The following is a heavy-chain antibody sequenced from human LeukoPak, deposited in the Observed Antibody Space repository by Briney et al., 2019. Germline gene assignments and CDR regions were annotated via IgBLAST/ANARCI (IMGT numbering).Heavy chain of an antibody. D-gene: IGHD6-19*01. Sequence: SETLSLTCTVSGGSISSSSYYWGWIRQPPGKGLEWIGSIYYSGSTYYNPSLKSRVTISVDTSKNQFSLKLSSVTAADTAVYYGARDRSSGWHWFDPWGQGTLVTVSS. CDR1: GGSISSSSYY. CDR2: IYYSGST. J-gene: IGHJ5*02. CDR3: ARDRSSGWHWFDP. V-gene: IGHV4-39*07.